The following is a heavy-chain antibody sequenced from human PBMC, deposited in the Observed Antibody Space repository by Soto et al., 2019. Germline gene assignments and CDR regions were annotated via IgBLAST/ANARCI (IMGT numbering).Heavy chain of an antibody. J-gene: IGHJ6*03. CDR3: AREVPGTDYYYMDV. V-gene: IGHV4-34*01. Sequence: QVHLQQWGAGLVRPSETLFLTCAVYGGSLNGFQWSWIRQAPGKRLEWIGQIDHGGSANYNPSLKGRVILYVDSSKIQLSLTVTSVTAADSAVYYCAREVPGTDYYYMDVWGKGTTVTVSS. CDR1: GGSLNGFQ. D-gene: IGHD3-10*01. CDR2: IDHGGSA.